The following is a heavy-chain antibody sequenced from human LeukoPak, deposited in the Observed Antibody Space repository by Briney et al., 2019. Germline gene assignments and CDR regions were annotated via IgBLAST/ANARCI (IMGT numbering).Heavy chain of an antibody. V-gene: IGHV3-21*01. CDR1: GFTFSGHS. Sequence: GGSLRLSCAASGFTFSGHSMSWVRQAPGKGLEWVSSITSTGSHVYYPDSLKGRFTISRDNTKNSLFLQTNSPRVEDTAVYYCVRDGSPNYGDCAFFDNWGQGTLVTVSS. D-gene: IGHD2-21*02. J-gene: IGHJ4*02. CDR2: ITSTGSHV. CDR3: VRDGSPNYGDCAFFDN.